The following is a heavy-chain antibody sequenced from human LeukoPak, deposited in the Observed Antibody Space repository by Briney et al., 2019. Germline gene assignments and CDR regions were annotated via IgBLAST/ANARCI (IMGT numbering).Heavy chain of an antibody. CDR1: GGSISSGGYY. CDR3: ARGLVVGAYKDFDY. J-gene: IGHJ4*02. Sequence: PSQTLSLTCTVSGGSISSGGYYWSWIRQPPGKGLEWIGEINHSGSTNYNPSLKSRVTISVDTSKNQFSLKLSSVTAADTAVYYCARGLVVGAYKDFDYWGQGTLVTVSS. D-gene: IGHD1-26*01. CDR2: INHSGST. V-gene: IGHV4-30-2*01.